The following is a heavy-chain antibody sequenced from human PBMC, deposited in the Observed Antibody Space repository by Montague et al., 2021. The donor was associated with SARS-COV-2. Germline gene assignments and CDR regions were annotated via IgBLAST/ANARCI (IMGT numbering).Heavy chain of an antibody. Sequence: PALVKPTQTLTLTCTFSGFSLSTSGMCVSWIRQPPGKALEWLALXDWDDDKYYSTSLKTRLTISKDTSKNRVVLTMTNMDPVDTATYYCARSFSIFGVVIIPAYFDYWGQGTLVTVSS. CDR3: ARSFSIFGVVIIPAYFDY. D-gene: IGHD3-3*01. V-gene: IGHV2-70*01. J-gene: IGHJ4*02. CDR2: XDWDDDK. CDR1: GFSLSTSGMC.